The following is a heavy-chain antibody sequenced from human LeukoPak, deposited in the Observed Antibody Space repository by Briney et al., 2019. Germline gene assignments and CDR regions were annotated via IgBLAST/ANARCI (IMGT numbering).Heavy chain of an antibody. CDR2: IYYSGST. V-gene: IGHV4-59*01. Sequence: SSETLSLTCTVSGASISSYYWSWIRQPPGKGLEWIGYIYYSGSTNYNPSLKSRVTISVDTSKNQFSLRLSSVTAADTAVYYCARHRYYYDSSGYYYQPWDQGTLVTVSS. D-gene: IGHD3-22*01. CDR3: ARHRYYYDSSGYYYQP. CDR1: GASISSYY. J-gene: IGHJ5*02.